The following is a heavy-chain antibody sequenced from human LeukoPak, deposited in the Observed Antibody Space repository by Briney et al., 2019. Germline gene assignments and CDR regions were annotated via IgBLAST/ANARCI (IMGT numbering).Heavy chain of an antibody. CDR1: GYTFTSYG. CDR2: ISAYNGNT. J-gene: IGHJ4*02. Sequence: ASVKVSCKASGYTFTSYGISWVRQAPGQGLEWMGWISAYNGNTNYAQKLQGRVTMTTDTSTSTAYMELRSLRSDDTAVYYCARDGGNFDYDYVWGSYATAPEYFDYWGQGNLVTVSS. D-gene: IGHD3-16*01. V-gene: IGHV1-18*01. CDR3: ARDGGNFDYDYVWGSYATAPEYFDY.